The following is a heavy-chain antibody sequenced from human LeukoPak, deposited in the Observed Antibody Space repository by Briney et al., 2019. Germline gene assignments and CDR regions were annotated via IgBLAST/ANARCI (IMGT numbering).Heavy chain of an antibody. V-gene: IGHV3-11*01. CDR3: ATIDCSSTSCYASPPYYFDY. CDR2: ISSSGSTI. Sequence: GGSLRLPCAASGFTFSDYYMSWIRQAPGKGLEWVSYISSSGSTIYYADSVKGRFTISRDNAKNSLYLQMNSLRAEDTAVYYCATIDCSSTSCYASPPYYFDYWGQGTLVTVSS. J-gene: IGHJ4*02. CDR1: GFTFSDYY. D-gene: IGHD2-2*01.